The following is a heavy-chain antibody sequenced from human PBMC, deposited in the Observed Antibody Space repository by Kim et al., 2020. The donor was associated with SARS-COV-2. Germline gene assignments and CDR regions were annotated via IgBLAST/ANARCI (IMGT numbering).Heavy chain of an antibody. D-gene: IGHD2-21*02. CDR1: GYSFQTYC. CDR3: ARRAHCAGDCTLFPSDYYAMDV. CDR2: ICPGASDV. Sequence: GESLKISCVGSGYSFQTYCFVWVRQMSGKGLEWLGIICPGASDVKKSPSFQGQLSFSADKSINAAYLQWTSLQASDTAVYYCARRAHCAGDCTLFPSDYYAMDVWGQGTTVTVSS. J-gene: IGHJ6*02. V-gene: IGHV5-51*01.